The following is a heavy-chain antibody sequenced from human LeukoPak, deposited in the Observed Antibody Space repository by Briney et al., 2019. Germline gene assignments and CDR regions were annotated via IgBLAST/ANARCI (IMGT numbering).Heavy chain of an antibody. CDR3: ARDPGTVTSYFDY. J-gene: IGHJ4*02. CDR2: IWYDGSKK. Sequence: PGTSLRLSCAPSGFTFSSYGTHWVRQAPGKGLEWVALIWYDGSKKDHADSVKGRFTISRDNSKNTLYLQMNSLRAEDTAVYYCARDPGTVTSYFDYWGQGTLVTVSS. CDR1: GFTFSSYG. V-gene: IGHV3-33*01. D-gene: IGHD2-21*02.